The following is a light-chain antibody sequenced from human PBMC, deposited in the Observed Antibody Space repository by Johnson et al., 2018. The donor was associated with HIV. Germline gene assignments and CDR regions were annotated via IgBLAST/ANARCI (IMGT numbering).Light chain of an antibody. CDR3: ATWDTSLSAGGV. V-gene: IGLV1-51*02. J-gene: IGLJ1*01. Sequence: QSVLTQPPSVSAAPGQKVTISCSGSNSNIGSNYISWYQLLPGTPPKLLIYKNNERPSGIPDRFSGSKSGTSATLGITGLQTGDEAEYYCATWDTSLSAGGVFGTGTKVTVL. CDR2: KNN. CDR1: NSNIGSNY.